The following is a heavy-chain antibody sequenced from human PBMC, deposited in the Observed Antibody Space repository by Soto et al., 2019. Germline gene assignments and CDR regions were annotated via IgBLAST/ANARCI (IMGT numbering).Heavy chain of an antibody. CDR3: ARDLRKRRPPGAFDI. V-gene: IGHV3-11*01. CDR1: GFTFSDYY. J-gene: IGHJ3*02. D-gene: IGHD6-25*01. CDR2: ISSSGSTI. Sequence: GGSLRLSCAASGFTFSDYYMSWIRQAPGKGVEWVSYISSSGSTIYYAYPVKGRFTISRDNGKNSLYLQINSLRAEDTAEHYCARDLRKRRPPGAFDIWGQGTMVTDSS.